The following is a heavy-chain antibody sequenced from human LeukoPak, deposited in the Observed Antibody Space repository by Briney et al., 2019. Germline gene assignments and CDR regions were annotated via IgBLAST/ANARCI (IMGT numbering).Heavy chain of an antibody. CDR3: GTRGFDYYGSGRTVDY. CDR2: INHSGST. Sequence: PSETLSLTCAVYGGSFSGYYWSWIRQPPGKGLEWIGEINHSGSTNYNTFLKSRITISVKQSKKQFFMTLSSVTSQGTACFYFGTRGFDYYGSGRTVDYWGQGTLVTVSS. CDR1: GGSFSGYY. J-gene: IGHJ4*02. V-gene: IGHV4-34*01. D-gene: IGHD3-10*01.